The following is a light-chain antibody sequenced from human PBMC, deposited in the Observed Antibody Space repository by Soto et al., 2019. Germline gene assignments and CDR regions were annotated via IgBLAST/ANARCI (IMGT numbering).Light chain of an antibody. J-gene: IGKJ5*01. CDR2: HAS. V-gene: IGKV1-5*01. CDR1: QSISSW. CDR3: QQYGTSLFT. Sequence: DIQMTQSPSTLSASVGDRVTITCRASQSISSWLAWYQQKPGKAPKLLIFHASSLESGVPSRFSGSGSGTDFTLTISGLEPEDFAVYYCQQYGTSLFTFGGGTRLEIK.